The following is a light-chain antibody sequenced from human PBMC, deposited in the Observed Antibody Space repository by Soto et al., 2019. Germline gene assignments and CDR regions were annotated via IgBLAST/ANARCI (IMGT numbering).Light chain of an antibody. V-gene: IGKV3D-20*02. Sequence: EIVLTQSPGTLSLSPGERATLSCRASQSVSSSYLAWYQQKPGQAPRLLIYGASNRATGIPARFSGSGSGTDFTLTISSLEPEDFAVYYCQQRSNWPGTFGPGTKVDIK. CDR2: GAS. CDR3: QQRSNWPGT. J-gene: IGKJ3*01. CDR1: QSVSSSY.